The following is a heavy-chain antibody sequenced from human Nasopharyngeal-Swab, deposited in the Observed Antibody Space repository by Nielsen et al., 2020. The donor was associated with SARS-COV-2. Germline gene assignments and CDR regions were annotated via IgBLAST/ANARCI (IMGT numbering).Heavy chain of an antibody. V-gene: IGHV3-7*03. Sequence: GESLKISCAASGFTFSSYWMYWVRQAPGKGLEWVANIKQDGNQKDYMDSARGRFTISRDNAKNSLYLQMSSLRVDDTAVYYCARLVTGTRPPDYFDNWGQGTQVTVSS. J-gene: IGHJ4*02. CDR2: IKQDGNQK. D-gene: IGHD4-11*01. CDR3: ARLVTGTRPPDYFDN. CDR1: GFTFSSYW.